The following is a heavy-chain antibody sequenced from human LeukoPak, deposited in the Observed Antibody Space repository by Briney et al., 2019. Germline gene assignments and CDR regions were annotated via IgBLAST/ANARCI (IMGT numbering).Heavy chain of an antibody. CDR3: AIGPYCSSSSCLPFSY. V-gene: IGHV3-48*02. Sequence: PGGSLRLSCAASGFSFNTYSMNWVRQAPGKGLEWVSYISSSSTTKKYADSVKGRFTISRDNAKNSLYLQMNSLRDEDTAVYYCAIGPYCSSSSCLPFSYWGQGTLVTVSS. CDR2: ISSSSTTK. D-gene: IGHD2-2*01. CDR1: GFSFNTYS. J-gene: IGHJ4*02.